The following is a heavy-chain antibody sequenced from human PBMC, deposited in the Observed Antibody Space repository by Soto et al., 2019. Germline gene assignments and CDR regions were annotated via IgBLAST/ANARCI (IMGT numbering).Heavy chain of an antibody. D-gene: IGHD3-3*01. CDR1: GLXFSSYE. J-gene: IGHJ6*02. CDR3: ASVMLRFSYGIDV. V-gene: IGHV3-48*03. Sequence: RLSCAASGLXFSSYEMHWVRQAPGKGLEWVSYISKSGSIIYYTDSVKGRFTISRDNAKNLLYLEMNSLGAEDSAVYFCASVMLRFSYGIDVWGQGTTVTVSS. CDR2: ISKSGSII.